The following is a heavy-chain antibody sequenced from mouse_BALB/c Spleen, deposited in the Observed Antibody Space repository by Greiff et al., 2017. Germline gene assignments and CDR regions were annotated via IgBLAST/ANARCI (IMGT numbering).Heavy chain of an antibody. CDR1: GFTFSDYY. CDR3: ARHMGGPGYFDY. D-gene: IGHD1-1*02. CDR2: ISDGGSYT. V-gene: IGHV5-4*02. J-gene: IGHJ2*01. Sequence: EVKLVESGGGLVKPGGSLKLSCAASGFTFSDYYMYWVRQTPEKRLEWVATISDGGSYTYYPDSVKGRFTISRDNAKNNLYLQMSSLKSEDTAMYYCARHMGGPGYFDYWGQGTTLTVSS.